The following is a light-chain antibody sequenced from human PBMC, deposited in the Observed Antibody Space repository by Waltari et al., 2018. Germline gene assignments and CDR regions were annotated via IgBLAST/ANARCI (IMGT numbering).Light chain of an antibody. CDR3: QQYFGIPIT. J-gene: IGKJ5*01. CDR2: GAS. Sequence: DIQMTQSPSSLPASLGVRVTITCRASQGISSSLAWYQKKVGEAPKLLLYGASRLESGVPSRFSGSGSGTVYTLTISSLQPEDFATYYCQQYFGIPITYGQGTRLE. CDR1: QGISSS. V-gene: IGKV1-NL1*01.